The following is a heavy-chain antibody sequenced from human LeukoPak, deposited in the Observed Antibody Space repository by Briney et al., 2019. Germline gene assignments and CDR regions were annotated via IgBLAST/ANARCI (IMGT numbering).Heavy chain of an antibody. CDR2: IIPILGIA. V-gene: IGHV1-69*04. D-gene: IGHD3-22*01. J-gene: IGHJ5*02. CDR1: GGTFSSYA. Sequence: ASVKVSRKASGGTFSSYAISWVRQAPGQGLEWMGRIIPILGIANYAQKFQGRVTITADKSTSTAYMELSSLRSEDTAVYYCARDRYYDSSGKYNWFDPWGQGTLVTVSS. CDR3: ARDRYYDSSGKYNWFDP.